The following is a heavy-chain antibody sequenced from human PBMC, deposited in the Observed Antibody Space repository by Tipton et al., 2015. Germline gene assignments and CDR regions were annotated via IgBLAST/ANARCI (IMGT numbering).Heavy chain of an antibody. Sequence: RSLRLSCAASGFTFSSYGMHWVRQAPGKGLEWVTLIWYDGSNKHYADPVKGRFTISRDNSKNTLYLQMNSLRAEDTAVYYCARSNSPNEYYFDYWGQGTLVTVSS. D-gene: IGHD2-8*01. CDR3: ARSNSPNEYYFDY. V-gene: IGHV3-33*01. CDR1: GFTFSSYG. J-gene: IGHJ4*02. CDR2: IWYDGSNK.